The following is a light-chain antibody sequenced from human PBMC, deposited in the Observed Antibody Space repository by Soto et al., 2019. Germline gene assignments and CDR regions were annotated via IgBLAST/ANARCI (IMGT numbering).Light chain of an antibody. V-gene: IGKV3-20*01. CDR1: QSVSSSF. CDR2: GAS. J-gene: IGKJ1*01. CDR3: QQYDNSPWM. Sequence: EIVLTQSPGTLSLSPGERATLSCRASQSVSSSFLAWYQQKPGQAPRLLIYGASSRATGIPDRFSGSGSGTDFSLTSSRLEPEDFAVYYWQQYDNSPWMCGQGTKVEIK.